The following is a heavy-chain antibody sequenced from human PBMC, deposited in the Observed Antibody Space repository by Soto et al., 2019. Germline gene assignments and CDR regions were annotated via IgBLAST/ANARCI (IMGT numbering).Heavy chain of an antibody. CDR2: IYYSGST. D-gene: IGHD6-19*01. J-gene: IGHJ6*02. CDR1: GGSISSYY. CDR3: ARGPGIAVAGRAYYYGMDV. V-gene: IGHV4-59*01. Sequence: SETLSLTCTVSGGSISSYYWSWIRQPPGKGLEWIGYIYYSGSTNYNPSLKSRVTISVDTSKNQFSLKLGSVTAADTAVYYCARGPGIAVAGRAYYYGMDVWGQGTTVTVSS.